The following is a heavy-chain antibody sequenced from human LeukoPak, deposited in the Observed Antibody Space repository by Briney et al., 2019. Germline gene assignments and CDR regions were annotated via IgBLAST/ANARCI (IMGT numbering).Heavy chain of an antibody. CDR3: ARDTMTPHYYYYGMDV. J-gene: IGHJ6*02. Sequence: PGGSLRLSCAASGFTFSSYAMHWVRQAPGKGLEWVAVISYDGSNKYYADSVKGRFTISRDNSKNTLYLQMNSLRAEDTAVYYCARDTMTPHYYYYGMDVWGQGTTVTVSS. D-gene: IGHD3-22*01. V-gene: IGHV3-30*04. CDR1: GFTFSSYA. CDR2: ISYDGSNK.